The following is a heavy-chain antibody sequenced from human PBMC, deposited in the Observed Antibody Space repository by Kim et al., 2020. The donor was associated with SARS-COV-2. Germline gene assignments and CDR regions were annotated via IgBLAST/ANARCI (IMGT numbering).Heavy chain of an antibody. J-gene: IGHJ3*02. CDR3: ARGRGDVLRYFDWLLRFAFDI. CDR1: GGSFSGYY. D-gene: IGHD3-9*01. Sequence: SETLSLTCAVYGGSFSGYYWSWIRQPPGKGLEWIGEINHSGSTNYNPSLKSRVTISVDTSKNQFSLKLSSVTAADTAVYYCARGRGDVLRYFDWLLRFAFDIWGQGTMVTVSS. CDR2: INHSGST. V-gene: IGHV4-34*01.